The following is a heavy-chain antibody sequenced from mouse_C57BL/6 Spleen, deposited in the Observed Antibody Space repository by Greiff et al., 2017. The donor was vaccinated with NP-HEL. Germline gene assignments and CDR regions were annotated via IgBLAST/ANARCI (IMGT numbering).Heavy chain of an antibody. D-gene: IGHD1-1*01. CDR3: ARLITTVVDYAMDY. CDR2: ISGGGGNT. CDR1: GFTFSSYT. J-gene: IGHJ4*01. Sequence: DVMLVESGGGLVKPGGSLKLSCAASGFTFSSYTMSWVRQTPEKRLAWVATISGGGGNTYYPDSVKGRFTISRDNAKNTLYLQRSSLSSEDTALYYCARLITTVVDYAMDYWGQGTSVTVSS. V-gene: IGHV5-9*01.